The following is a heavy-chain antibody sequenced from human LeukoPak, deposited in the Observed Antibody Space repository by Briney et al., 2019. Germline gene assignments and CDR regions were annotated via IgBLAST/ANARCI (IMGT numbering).Heavy chain of an antibody. D-gene: IGHD6-19*01. CDR1: GGPITTYY. CDR2: ISGSGVI. V-gene: IGHV4-4*07. Sequence: SETLSLTCTVSGGPITTYYLSWIRQSAGMGLEWIGRISGSGVITYTPSLKSRVTMSIDTSKNQFSLMLSSVTAADTAVYYCARGVGSGWSDYWGQGTLVTVSS. CDR3: ARGVGSGWSDY. J-gene: IGHJ4*02.